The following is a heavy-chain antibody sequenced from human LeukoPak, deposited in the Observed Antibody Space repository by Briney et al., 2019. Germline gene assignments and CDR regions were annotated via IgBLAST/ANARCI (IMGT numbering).Heavy chain of an antibody. CDR3: ARGGYYDLGNNFKY. CDR1: GESFSGYY. D-gene: IGHD3/OR15-3a*01. J-gene: IGHJ4*02. CDR2: INHSGST. Sequence: SETLSVTCAVYGESFSGYYWTWIRQPPGKGLEWIGEINHSGSTNYNPSPKSRVTISVDTSKNQFSLKLSSVTAADTAVYYCARGGYYDLGNNFKYWGQGILVTVSS. V-gene: IGHV4-34*01.